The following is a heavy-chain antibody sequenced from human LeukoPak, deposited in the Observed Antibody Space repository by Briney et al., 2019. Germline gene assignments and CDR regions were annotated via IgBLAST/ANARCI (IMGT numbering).Heavy chain of an antibody. CDR2: INQDGSVK. CDR1: GFTFSSEW. D-gene: IGHD5-24*01. Sequence: GGSLRLSCAASGFTFSSEWMSWVRQAPGQGLEWVANINQDGSVKYYVDSVKGRFTISRDNAKTSLYLQMNSLRAEDTALYYCAKDLGPGSMATSPGFDYWGQGTLVTVSS. V-gene: IGHV3-7*03. CDR3: AKDLGPGSMATSPGFDY. J-gene: IGHJ4*02.